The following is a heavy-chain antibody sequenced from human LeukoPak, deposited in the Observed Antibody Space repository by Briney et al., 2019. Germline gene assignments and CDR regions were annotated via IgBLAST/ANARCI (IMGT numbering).Heavy chain of an antibody. CDR1: GGSVSIGSYY. Sequence: PSETLSLTCTVSGGSVSIGSYYWSWIRQPAEKGLEWVGRIYVSGSTDYNPSLESRVTILKDMSKNQVYLWLNSVTAADSGVYYCARTNDFWTGYYEKWGQGTRVTVSS. V-gene: IGHV4-61*02. CDR2: IYVSGST. J-gene: IGHJ4*02. CDR3: ARTNDFWTGYYEK. D-gene: IGHD3/OR15-3a*01.